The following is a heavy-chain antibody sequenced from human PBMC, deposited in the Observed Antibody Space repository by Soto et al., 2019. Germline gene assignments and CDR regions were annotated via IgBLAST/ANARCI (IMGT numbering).Heavy chain of an antibody. CDR1: GGSISSSSYY. CDR2: IYYSGST. Sequence: SETLSLTCTVSGGSISSSSYYWGWIRQPPGKGLEWIGSIYYSGSTYYNPSLKSRVTISVDTSKNQFSLKLSSVTAADTAVYYCASSVDTAMVFDYWGQGTLVTVSS. D-gene: IGHD5-18*01. CDR3: ASSVDTAMVFDY. J-gene: IGHJ4*02. V-gene: IGHV4-39*01.